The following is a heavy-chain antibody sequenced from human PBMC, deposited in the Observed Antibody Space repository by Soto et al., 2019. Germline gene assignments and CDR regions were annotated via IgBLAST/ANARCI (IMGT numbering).Heavy chain of an antibody. D-gene: IGHD2-15*01. CDR1: GYSFTSYW. J-gene: IGHJ6*03. CDR2: IYPGDSDT. Sequence: GESLKISCKGSGYSFTSYWIGWVRQMPGKGLEWRGIIYPGDSDTRYSPSFQGQVTISADKSISTAYLQWSSLKASDTAIYYCARVYSGVLSGQSVSATDDYYYYYYMDVWGKGTTVTVSS. V-gene: IGHV5-51*01. CDR3: ARVYSGVLSGQSVSATDDYYYYYYMDV.